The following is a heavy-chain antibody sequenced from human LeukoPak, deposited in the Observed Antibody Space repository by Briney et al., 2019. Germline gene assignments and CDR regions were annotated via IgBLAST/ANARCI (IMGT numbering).Heavy chain of an antibody. CDR3: ARRYCSSTSCYASQYYYYYGMDV. CDR2: INHSGST. J-gene: IGHJ6*02. D-gene: IGHD2-2*01. Sequence: KTSETLSLTCAVYGGSFSGYYWSWIRQPPGKGLEWIGEINHSGSTNYNPSLKSRVTISVDTSKNQFSLKLRSVTAADTAVYYCARRYCSSTSCYASQYYYYYGMDVWGQGTTVTVSS. CDR1: GGSFSGYY. V-gene: IGHV4-34*01.